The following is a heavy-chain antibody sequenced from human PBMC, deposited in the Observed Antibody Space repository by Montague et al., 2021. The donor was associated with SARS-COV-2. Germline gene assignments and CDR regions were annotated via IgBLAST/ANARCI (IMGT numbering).Heavy chain of an antibody. CDR2: INHTGST. Sequence: SETLSLTCAVYGGSFSDYYWTWIRQPPGKGLEWIGEINHTGSTTYNPSLKGRVTLSVDTSKNQFSLKLTSVTAADTATYYCARGQVTIFGVLIFLPAAGHLDVWGQGTTVTVSS. CDR1: GGSFSDYY. V-gene: IGHV4-34*01. J-gene: IGHJ3*01. CDR3: ARGQVTIFGVLIFLPAAGHLDV. D-gene: IGHD3-3*01.